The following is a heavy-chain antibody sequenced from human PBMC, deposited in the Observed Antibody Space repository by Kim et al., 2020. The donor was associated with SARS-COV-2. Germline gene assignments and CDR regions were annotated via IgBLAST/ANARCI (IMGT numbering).Heavy chain of an antibody. D-gene: IGHD2-2*01. CDR2: IIPILGIA. V-gene: IGHV1-69*04. J-gene: IGHJ3*02. CDR3: AIGVVGPAANDAFDI. CDR1: GGTFSSYA. Sequence: SVKVSCKASGGTFSSYALSWVRQPPGQGLEWMGRIIPILGIANYAHKLTGGDTIPADKSTSKAYMELSSLRSEDTAVYYCAIGVVGPAANDAFDICGQGAMVAVSS.